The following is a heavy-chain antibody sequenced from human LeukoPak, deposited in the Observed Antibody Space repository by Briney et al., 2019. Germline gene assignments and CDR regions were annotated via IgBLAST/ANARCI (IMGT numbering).Heavy chain of an antibody. CDR3: ARRIGFGYSDYGPYYYGMDV. V-gene: IGHV5-51*01. D-gene: IGHD4-11*01. J-gene: IGHJ6*02. CDR1: GYSFTSYW. CDR2: IYPGDSDT. Sequence: RPGESLKISCKGSGYSFTSYWIGWVRQMPGKGLEWMGIIYPGDSDTRYSPSFQGQVTISADKSISTAYLQWSSLKASDTAMYYCARRIGFGYSDYGPYYYGMDVWGQGTTVTVSS.